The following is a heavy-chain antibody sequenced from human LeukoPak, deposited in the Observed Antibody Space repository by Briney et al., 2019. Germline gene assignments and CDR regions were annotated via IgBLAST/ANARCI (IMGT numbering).Heavy chain of an antibody. D-gene: IGHD2-15*01. CDR2: IYFSGNT. CDR3: ARRYCSGGNCYADV. V-gene: IGHV4-59*08. J-gene: IGHJ6*03. Sequence: SETLSLTCTVSGGSISSYSWSWVRQPPGKGLEWIGYIYFSGNTNYNPSLKSRVTISVDTSKNQFSLKLSSVTAADTGVYYCARRYCSGGNCYADVWGKGITVTVSS. CDR1: GGSISSYS.